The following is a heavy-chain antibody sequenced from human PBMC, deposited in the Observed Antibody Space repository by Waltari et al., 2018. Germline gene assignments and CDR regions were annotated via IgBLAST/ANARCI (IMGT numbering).Heavy chain of an antibody. CDR2: IYYSGRT. CDR3: ARGIAARPDAFDI. Sequence: QVQLQESGPGLVKPSETLSLTCTVSGGSISSHYWSWIRQPPGKGLEWIGYIYYSGRTNYNPSLKSRVTISVDTSKNQFSLKLSSVTAADTAVYYCARGIAARPDAFDIWGQGTMVTVSS. D-gene: IGHD6-6*01. J-gene: IGHJ3*02. V-gene: IGHV4-59*11. CDR1: GGSISSHY.